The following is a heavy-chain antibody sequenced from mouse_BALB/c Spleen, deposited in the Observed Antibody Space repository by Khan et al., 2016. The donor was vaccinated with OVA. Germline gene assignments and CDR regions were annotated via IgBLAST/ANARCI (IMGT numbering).Heavy chain of an antibody. CDR1: GYTFTSYT. D-gene: IGHD2-14*01. J-gene: IGHJ3*01. Sequence: VQLQQSGAELARPGASVKMSCKASGYTFTSYTIHWIKLRPGQGLEWIGFINPSNGYTNYNQKFKDKATLTADKSSTTVYMQLSSLTSDDSAVYNCVRDGAYPRNDGWFAYWGQGTLVTVSA. V-gene: IGHV1-4*01. CDR3: VRDGAYPRNDGWFAY. CDR2: INPSNGYT.